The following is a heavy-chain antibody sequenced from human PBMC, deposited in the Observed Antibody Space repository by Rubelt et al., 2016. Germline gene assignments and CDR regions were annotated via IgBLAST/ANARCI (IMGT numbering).Heavy chain of an antibody. V-gene: IGHV4-59*12. CDR1: GGSISSYY. Sequence: QVQLQESGPGLVKPSETLSLTCTVSGGSISSYYWSWIRQPPGKGLEWIGEINHSGSTNYNPSLKSRVTISVDTSKNQFSLKLSSVTAADTAVYYWARGYCTNGVCYGGDYWGQGTLVTVSS. J-gene: IGHJ4*02. CDR2: INHSGST. D-gene: IGHD2-8*01. CDR3: ARGYCTNGVCYGGDY.